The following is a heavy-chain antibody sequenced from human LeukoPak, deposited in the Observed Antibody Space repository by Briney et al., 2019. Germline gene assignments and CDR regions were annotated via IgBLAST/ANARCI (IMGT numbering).Heavy chain of an antibody. V-gene: IGHV4-59*01. D-gene: IGHD2-8*01. Sequence: KPSETLSLTYTVSGGSMSCCHCSSIRQPPGKGREWIGYIYYTGSTNCSPSLKSRVTISIDTSKNQFSLKLSSVTAADTAVYYCARKRYGVCLDYWGQGTLVTVSS. CDR3: ARKRYGVCLDY. CDR1: GGSMSCCH. J-gene: IGHJ4*02. CDR2: IYYTGST.